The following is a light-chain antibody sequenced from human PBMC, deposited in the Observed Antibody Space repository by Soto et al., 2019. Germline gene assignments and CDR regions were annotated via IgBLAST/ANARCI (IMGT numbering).Light chain of an antibody. J-gene: IGKJ1*01. CDR1: QSISSNY. CDR2: DAS. CDR3: LQEGSPFPWT. Sequence: DNVWMQAPRTLSLSPGERATLSCRASQSISSNYVAWYQQKPGQAPRLLIYDASSRATGIPNRFSGSGSATKFSLIISRREQYEYVVYYCLQEGSPFPWTFGEGTKVDIK. V-gene: IGKV3-20*01.